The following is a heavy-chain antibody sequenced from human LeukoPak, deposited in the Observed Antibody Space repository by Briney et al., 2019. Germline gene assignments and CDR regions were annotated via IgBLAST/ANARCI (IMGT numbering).Heavy chain of an antibody. Sequence: GGSLRLSCAASGFTFTNAWMSWVRQAPGKGLEWVSAISGSGGSTYYADSVKGRFTISRDNSKNTLYLQMNSLRAEDTAVYYCAKGKYSGSYLNAFDIWGQGTMVTVSS. CDR3: AKGKYSGSYLNAFDI. CDR2: ISGSGGST. V-gene: IGHV3-23*01. J-gene: IGHJ3*02. CDR1: GFTFTNAW. D-gene: IGHD1-26*01.